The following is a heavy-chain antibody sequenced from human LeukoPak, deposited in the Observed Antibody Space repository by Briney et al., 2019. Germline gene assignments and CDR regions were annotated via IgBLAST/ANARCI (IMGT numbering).Heavy chain of an antibody. CDR1: GGSISSSSYY. D-gene: IGHD3-10*01. Sequence: SETLSLTCTVSGGSISSSSYYWGWIRQPPGKGLEWIGSIHYSGSTYYNPSLKSRVTISVDTSKNQFSLKLSSVTAADTAVYYCARDITYYGMDVWGQGTTVTVSS. CDR3: ARDITYYGMDV. CDR2: IHYSGST. V-gene: IGHV4-39*07. J-gene: IGHJ6*02.